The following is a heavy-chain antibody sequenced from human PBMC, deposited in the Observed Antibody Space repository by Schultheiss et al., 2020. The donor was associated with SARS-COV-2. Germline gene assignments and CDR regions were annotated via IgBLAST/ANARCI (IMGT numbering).Heavy chain of an antibody. Sequence: GGSLRLSCAASGFTFSSYAMSWVRQAPGKGLEWVAVISYDGSNKYYADSVKGRFTISRDNSKNTLYLQMNSLRAEDTAVYYCARGVLGYYFDYWGQGTLVTVSS. J-gene: IGHJ4*02. CDR3: ARGVLGYYFDY. V-gene: IGHV3-30*03. CDR1: GFTFSSYA. CDR2: ISYDGSNK. D-gene: IGHD2-21*01.